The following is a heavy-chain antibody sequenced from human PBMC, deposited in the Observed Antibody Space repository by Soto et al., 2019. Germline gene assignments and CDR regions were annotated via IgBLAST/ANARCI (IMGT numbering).Heavy chain of an antibody. CDR2: IWYDGSNK. J-gene: IGHJ6*03. Sequence: GGSLRLSCAASGFTFSSYGMHWVRQAPGKGLEWVAVIWYDGSNKYYADSVKGRFTISRDNSKNTLYLQRNSRRAEDTAVYYCARETVTPLGDYYYYMDVWGKGTTVTVSS. CDR1: GFTFSSYG. CDR3: ARETVTPLGDYYYYMDV. D-gene: IGHD4-4*01. V-gene: IGHV3-33*01.